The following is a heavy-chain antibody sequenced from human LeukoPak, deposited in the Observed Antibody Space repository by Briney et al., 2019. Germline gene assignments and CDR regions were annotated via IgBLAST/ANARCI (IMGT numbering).Heavy chain of an antibody. CDR3: ASGYDFSSGSKRGFDN. CDR2: ISSGSSDI. Sequence: GGSLRLSCAPSGFFFSDYGMNWVRQAQGKGLEWISYISSGSSDIFYADSVKGRFTISRDNAKNSLFLQMSRLRGEDTAVYYCASGYDFSSGSKRGFDNWGQGTLVTVSS. D-gene: IGHD3-3*01. J-gene: IGHJ4*02. CDR1: GFFFSDYG. V-gene: IGHV3-48*01.